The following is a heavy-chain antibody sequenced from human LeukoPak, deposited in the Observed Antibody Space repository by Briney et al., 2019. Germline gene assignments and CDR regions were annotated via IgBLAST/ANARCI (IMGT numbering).Heavy chain of an antibody. J-gene: IGHJ4*02. CDR3: ARHYSSGWLYFDY. Sequence: KPSETLSLTCTVSGGSISSYYWSWIRQPPGKGLEWIGYIYYSGSTNYNPSLKSRVTISVDTSKNQFSLKLSSVTAADTAVYYCARHYSSGWLYFDYWGQGTLVTVSS. CDR1: GGSISSYY. D-gene: IGHD6-19*01. V-gene: IGHV4-59*08. CDR2: IYYSGST.